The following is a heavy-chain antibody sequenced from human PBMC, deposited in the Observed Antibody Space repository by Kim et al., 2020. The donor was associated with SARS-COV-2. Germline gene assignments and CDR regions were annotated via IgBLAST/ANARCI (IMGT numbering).Heavy chain of an antibody. J-gene: IGHJ4*02. CDR3: ARQVVAAAGGSFDY. CDR1: GGSFSGYY. Sequence: SETLSLTCAVYGGSFSGYYWSWIRQPPGKGLEWIGEINHSGSANYNPSLKSRVTISVDTSKNQFCLKLSSVTAADTAVYYCARQVVAAAGGSFDYWGQGALVTVSS. V-gene: IGHV4-34*01. D-gene: IGHD6-13*01. CDR2: INHSGSA.